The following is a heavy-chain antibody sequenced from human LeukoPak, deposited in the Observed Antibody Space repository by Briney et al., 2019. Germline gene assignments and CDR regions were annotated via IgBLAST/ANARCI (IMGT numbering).Heavy chain of an antibody. CDR2: IYYSGST. D-gene: IGHD2-15*01. V-gene: IGHV4-31*03. Sequence: PSETLSPTYTVSGGSISSGGYYWSWIRQHPGKGLEWIGYIYYSGSTYYNPSLNSRVTISVDTSKNQFSLKLSSVTAADTAVYYCARDGSGYCRGGSCLGFDYWGQGTLVTVSS. J-gene: IGHJ4*02. CDR1: GGSISSGGYY. CDR3: ARDGSGYCRGGSCLGFDY.